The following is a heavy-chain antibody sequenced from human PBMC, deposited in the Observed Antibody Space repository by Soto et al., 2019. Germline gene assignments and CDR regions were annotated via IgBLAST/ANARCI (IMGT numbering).Heavy chain of an antibody. CDR2: ISGSGGST. V-gene: IGHV3-23*01. Sequence: PGGSLRLSCAASGFTFSSYAMSWVRHAPGKGLEWVSAISGSGGSTYYADSVKGRFTISRDNSKNTLYPQMNSLRAEDTAVYYCAKVAAAGTTLADFDYWGQGTLVTVSS. J-gene: IGHJ4*02. CDR1: GFTFSSYA. D-gene: IGHD6-13*01. CDR3: AKVAAAGTTLADFDY.